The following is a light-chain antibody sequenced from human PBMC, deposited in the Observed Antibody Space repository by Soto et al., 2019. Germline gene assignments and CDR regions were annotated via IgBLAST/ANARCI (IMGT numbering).Light chain of an antibody. V-gene: IGKV3-20*01. CDR3: QQYGRSPMFT. Sequence: EIVLTQSPGTLSLSPGERATLSCRASQSVSSNYLAWYQQKPGQAHRLLIYGASRGAAGMPDRFSVSGSGTDFNLTINRLDPEDFAVYFCQQYGRSPMFTFGQGTKLEIK. CDR2: GAS. CDR1: QSVSSNY. J-gene: IGKJ2*01.